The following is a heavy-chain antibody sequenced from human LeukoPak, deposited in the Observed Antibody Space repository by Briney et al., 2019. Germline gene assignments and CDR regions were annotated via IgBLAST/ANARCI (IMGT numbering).Heavy chain of an antibody. CDR3: ARDETGVGSGGIDF. V-gene: IGHV3-48*02. CDR1: GFFFSDYS. D-gene: IGHD2-8*02. J-gene: IGHJ4*02. Sequence: PGGSLRLSCAASGFFFSDYSMNWVRQTPGKGLEWVAYISSGGSTIYYADSVRGRFTISRDSARNSLYLQMNSLGDEDTAVYYCARDETGVGSGGIDFWGQGTLVTVSS. CDR2: ISSGGSTI.